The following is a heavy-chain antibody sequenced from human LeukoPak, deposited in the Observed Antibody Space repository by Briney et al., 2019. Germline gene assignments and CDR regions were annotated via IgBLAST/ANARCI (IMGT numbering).Heavy chain of an antibody. Sequence: SETLSLTCTVSGGSISSSSYYWGWIRQPPGKGLKWIGSIYYSGSTYYNPSLKSRVTISVDTSKNQFSLKLSSVTAADTAVYYCARVAATWYFDYWGQGTLVTVSS. CDR1: GGSISSSSYY. J-gene: IGHJ4*02. D-gene: IGHD6-19*01. V-gene: IGHV4-39*07. CDR2: IYYSGST. CDR3: ARVAATWYFDY.